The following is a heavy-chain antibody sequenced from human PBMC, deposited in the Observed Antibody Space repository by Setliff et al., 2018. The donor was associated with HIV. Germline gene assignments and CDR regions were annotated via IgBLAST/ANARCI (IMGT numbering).Heavy chain of an antibody. CDR3: ARDTGVNVAPDGRGYHTFDF. CDR1: GSSISSNSY. J-gene: IGHJ3*01. V-gene: IGHV4-38-2*02. CDR2: IYHRGGT. Sequence: PSETLSLTCSVSGSSISSNSYWWAWIRQPPGKGLEYIGTIYHRGGTFNNPSLKSRVVMSVDTSKNQFSLKLISVTAADTATYYCARDTGVNVAPDGRGYHTFDFWGRGTMVTVSS. D-gene: IGHD2-8*02.